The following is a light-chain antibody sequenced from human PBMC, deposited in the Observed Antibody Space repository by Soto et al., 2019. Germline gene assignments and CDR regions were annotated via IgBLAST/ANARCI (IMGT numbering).Light chain of an antibody. CDR3: LLYYGDSHV. CDR1: TGAVTSGHY. V-gene: IGLV7-46*01. CDR2: ATS. J-gene: IGLJ2*01. Sequence: QAVVTQEPSLTVSPGGTVTLTCGSSTGAVTSGHYPYWFQQKPGQAPTTLIYATSSKHSWTPARFSGSLLGGKAALTLSGVLPEDEAEYYCLLYYGDSHVFGGGTKLTVL.